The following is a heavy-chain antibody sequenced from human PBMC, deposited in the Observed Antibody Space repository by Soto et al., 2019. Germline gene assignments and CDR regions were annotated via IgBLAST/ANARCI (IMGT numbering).Heavy chain of an antibody. CDR3: VNPDSSGYNYFDY. Sequence: PGGSLRLSCSASGFTFSSYAMHWVRQAPGKGLEYVSAISSNGGSTYYADSVKGRFTISRDNSKNTLYLQMSSLRAEDTAVYYCVNPDSSGYNYFDYWGQGTLVTVS. J-gene: IGHJ4*02. CDR2: ISSNGGST. D-gene: IGHD3-22*01. V-gene: IGHV3-64D*06. CDR1: GFTFSSYA.